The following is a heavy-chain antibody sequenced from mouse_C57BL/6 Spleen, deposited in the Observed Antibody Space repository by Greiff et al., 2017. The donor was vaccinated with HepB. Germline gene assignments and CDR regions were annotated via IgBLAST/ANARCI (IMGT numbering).Heavy chain of an antibody. J-gene: IGHJ4*01. Sequence: QVTLKVCGPGILQPSQTLSLTCSFSGFSLSTFGMGVGWIRQPSGKGLEWLAHIWWDDDKYYNPALKSRLTISKDTSKNQVFLKIANVDTADTATYYCARTYYYGSSYGDYAMDYWGQGTSVTVSS. CDR1: GFSLSTFGMG. CDR2: IWWDDDK. CDR3: ARTYYYGSSYGDYAMDY. V-gene: IGHV8-8*01. D-gene: IGHD1-1*01.